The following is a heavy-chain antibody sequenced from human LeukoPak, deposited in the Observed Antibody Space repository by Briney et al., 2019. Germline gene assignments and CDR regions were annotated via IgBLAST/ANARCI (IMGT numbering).Heavy chain of an antibody. CDR3: ARDSSISWQWPYWYFDL. CDR2: ISSSSSYI. V-gene: IGHV3-21*01. J-gene: IGHJ2*01. D-gene: IGHD6-19*01. CDR1: GFTFSSYS. Sequence: GGSLRLSCAASGFTFSSYSMNWVRQAPGKGLEWVSSISSSSSYIYYADSVKGRFTISRDNAKNSLYLQMNSLRAEDTAVYYCARDSSISWQWPYWYFDLWGRGTLVTVSS.